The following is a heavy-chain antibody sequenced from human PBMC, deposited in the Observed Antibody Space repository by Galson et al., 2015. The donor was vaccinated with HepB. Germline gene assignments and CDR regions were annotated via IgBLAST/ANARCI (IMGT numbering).Heavy chain of an antibody. Sequence: SLRLSCAASGFTFSSYSMNWVRQALGKGLEWVSYISSSSSTIYYADSVKGRFTISRDNAKNSLYLQMNSLRAEDTAVYYCARSKPAVAGPFDYWGQGTLVTVSS. D-gene: IGHD6-19*01. CDR1: GFTFSSYS. V-gene: IGHV3-48*01. CDR2: ISSSSSTI. J-gene: IGHJ4*02. CDR3: ARSKPAVAGPFDY.